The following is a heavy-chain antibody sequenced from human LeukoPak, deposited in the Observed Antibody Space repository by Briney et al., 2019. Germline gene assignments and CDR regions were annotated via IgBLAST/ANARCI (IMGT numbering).Heavy chain of an antibody. Sequence: SETLSLTCTVSGYSLSSGYYWGWIRQPPGKGRERIGSIYHRGSTYYNPTLKRRVTITVDRTKNKFSLKVSAVTAADTDGYYGARGGWPFDYWGQGTLVTVSS. CDR1: GYSLSSGYY. D-gene: IGHD6-19*01. CDR3: ARGGWPFDY. CDR2: IYHRGST. J-gene: IGHJ4*02. V-gene: IGHV4-38-2*02.